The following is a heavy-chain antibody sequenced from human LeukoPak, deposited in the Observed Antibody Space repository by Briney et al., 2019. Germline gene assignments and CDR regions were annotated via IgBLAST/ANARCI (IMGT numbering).Heavy chain of an antibody. CDR3: ARSLYSSSWYGDYFDY. Sequence: ASVKVSCKASGYTFTSYGISWVRQAPGRGLEWMGWISAYNGNTNYAQKLQGRVTMTTDTSTSTAYMELRSLRSDDTAVYYCARSLYSSSWYGDYFDYWGQGTLVTVSS. CDR1: GYTFTSYG. CDR2: ISAYNGNT. V-gene: IGHV1-18*01. J-gene: IGHJ4*02. D-gene: IGHD6-13*01.